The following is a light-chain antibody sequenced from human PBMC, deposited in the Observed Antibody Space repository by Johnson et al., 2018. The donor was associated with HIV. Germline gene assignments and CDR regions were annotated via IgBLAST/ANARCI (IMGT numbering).Light chain of an antibody. Sequence: QSVLTQPPSVSAAPGQKVTISCSGSSSDIGNNYVSWYQQLPGTAPKLLIYDNNKRPSGIPARFSGSKSGTSATLDITGLQTGDEADYYCGTWDSRLSAWSFGAGATVAVL. CDR3: GTWDSRLSAWS. CDR1: SSDIGNNY. J-gene: IGLJ1*01. V-gene: IGLV1-51*01. CDR2: DNN.